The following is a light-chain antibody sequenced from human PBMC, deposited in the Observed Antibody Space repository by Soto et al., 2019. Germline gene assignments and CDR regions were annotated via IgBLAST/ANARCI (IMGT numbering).Light chain of an antibody. CDR3: KSFTTSTTYV. V-gene: IGLV2-14*01. J-gene: IGLJ1*01. CDR2: DVS. CDR1: SSDIGSYNY. Sequence: ALTQPASVSGSPGQSIAISCTGTSSDIGSYNYVSWYQQHPGKAPKLMIYDVSNRPSGVSDRFSGSKSGNTASLTISGLQAEDEADYYCKSFTTSTTYVFGTGTKVTVL.